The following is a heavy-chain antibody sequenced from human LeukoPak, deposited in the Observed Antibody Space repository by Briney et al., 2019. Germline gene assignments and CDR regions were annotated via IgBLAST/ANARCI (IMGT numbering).Heavy chain of an antibody. CDR1: GYTFTSYG. Sequence: ASVKVSCKASGYTFTSYGISWVRQAPGQGLEWMGWISAYNGNTNYAQKLQGRVTMTTDTSTSTAYMELRSLRSDDTAVYYCARVPVTIFGVVTPNFDYWGQGILVTVSS. CDR2: ISAYNGNT. D-gene: IGHD3-3*01. J-gene: IGHJ4*02. V-gene: IGHV1-18*01. CDR3: ARVPVTIFGVVTPNFDY.